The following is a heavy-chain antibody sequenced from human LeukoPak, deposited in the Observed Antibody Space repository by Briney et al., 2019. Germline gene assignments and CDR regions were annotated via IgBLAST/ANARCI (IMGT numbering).Heavy chain of an antibody. Sequence: PGRSLRLSCAASGLTFSDHYMDWVRQAPGKGLEWVARIRNKAHSYTTEYAASVKGRFTISRDDSKNSLYLQMNSLKTEDTAVFFCVAMIRGVGYWGQGTLVTVSS. V-gene: IGHV3-72*01. D-gene: IGHD3-10*01. CDR3: VAMIRGVGY. CDR2: IRNKAHSYTT. J-gene: IGHJ4*02. CDR1: GLTFSDHY.